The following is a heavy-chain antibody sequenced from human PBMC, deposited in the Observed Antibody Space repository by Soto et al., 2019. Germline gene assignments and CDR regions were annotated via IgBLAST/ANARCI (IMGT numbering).Heavy chain of an antibody. D-gene: IGHD5-18*01. V-gene: IGHV3-33*01. CDR1: GFTFSSYG. Sequence: QVQLVESGGGVVQPGRSLRLSCAASGFTFSSYGMHWVRQAPGKGLEWVAVIWYDGSNKYYADSVKGRFTISRDNSKNTLYMQMNSLRAVDTAVYYCAREGYSYGFLVDYMDVWGQGTTVTVSS. CDR2: IWYDGSNK. CDR3: AREGYSYGFLVDYMDV. J-gene: IGHJ6*02.